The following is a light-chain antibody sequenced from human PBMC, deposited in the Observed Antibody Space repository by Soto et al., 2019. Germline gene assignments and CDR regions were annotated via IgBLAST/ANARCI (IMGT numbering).Light chain of an antibody. V-gene: IGKV1-39*01. CDR1: QSINNY. CDR2: GAS. J-gene: IGKJ5*01. Sequence: DIQMTQSPSSLAASVGDRVTMTCRASQSINNYVNWYQQKPGKAPNLLIYGASNLQGGVPSRFSGSGSGTDFTLTISSLQTEDVATYYCQHGYSTPISFGQGTRLEIK. CDR3: QHGYSTPIS.